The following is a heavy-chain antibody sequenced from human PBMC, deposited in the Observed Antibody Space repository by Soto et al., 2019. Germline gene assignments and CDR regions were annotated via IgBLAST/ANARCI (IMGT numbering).Heavy chain of an antibody. V-gene: IGHV3-30*18. Sequence: QVQLVESGGGVVQPGRSLRLSCAASGFTFSTYGMHWVRQAPGKGLEWVAFISYDGSNKDYADSVKGRFTISRDNSKNTLYLQMNSLRAEDTAVFYCAKDLGVNNSGWRAAYFQHWGQGTLVTVSS. J-gene: IGHJ1*01. CDR3: AKDLGVNNSGWRAAYFQH. CDR2: ISYDGSNK. CDR1: GFTFSTYG. D-gene: IGHD6-19*01.